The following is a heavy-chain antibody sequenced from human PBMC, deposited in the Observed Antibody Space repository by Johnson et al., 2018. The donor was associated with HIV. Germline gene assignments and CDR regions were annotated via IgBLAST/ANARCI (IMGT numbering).Heavy chain of an antibody. CDR2: VSGSGDDT. V-gene: IGHV3-23*04. J-gene: IGHJ3*02. Sequence: VQLVESGGGLVQPGGSLRLSCAASGFTFNSYAMTWVRQAPGKGLEWVSSVSGSGDDTYYADSVKGRFTISRDNSKNTLYLQMNSLRADDTAVYYCAREGPSERAGFDIWGQGTMVTVSS. CDR1: GFTFNSYA. CDR3: AREGPSERAGFDI.